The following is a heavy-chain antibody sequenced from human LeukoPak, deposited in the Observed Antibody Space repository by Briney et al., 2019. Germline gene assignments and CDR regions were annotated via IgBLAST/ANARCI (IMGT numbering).Heavy chain of an antibody. V-gene: IGHV1-24*01. D-gene: IGHD2-2*02. CDR3: ATFSRFCSSTSCYTRGWFDP. CDR1: GYTLTELS. J-gene: IGHJ5*02. Sequence: ASVKVSCKVSGYTLTELSMHWVRQAPGKGLEWMGGFDPEDGETIYAQKFQGRVTMTEDTSTDTAYMELSSLRSEDTAVYYCATFSRFCSSTSCYTRGWFDPWGQGTLVTVSS. CDR2: FDPEDGET.